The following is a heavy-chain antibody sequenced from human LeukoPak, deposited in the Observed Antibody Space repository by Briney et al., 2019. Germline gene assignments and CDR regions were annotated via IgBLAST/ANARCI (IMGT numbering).Heavy chain of an antibody. CDR3: ARGRRLSQDIDY. V-gene: IGHV4-39*01. Sequence: SETLSLTCTVSGGSISSSSYYWGWIRQPPGKGLEWIGSIYYSGSTYYNPSLKSRVTISVDTSKNQFSLKLSSVTAADTAVYYCARGRRLSQDIDYWGQGTLVTVSS. CDR1: GGSISSSSYY. J-gene: IGHJ4*02. CDR2: IYYSGST. D-gene: IGHD2-15*01.